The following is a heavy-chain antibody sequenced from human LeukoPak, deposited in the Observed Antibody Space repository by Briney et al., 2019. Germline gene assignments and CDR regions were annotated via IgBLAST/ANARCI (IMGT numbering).Heavy chain of an antibody. CDR3: ARVLGSYAVDH. D-gene: IGHD3-16*01. Sequence: GGSLRLSCAASGFTFSDYYMSWIRQAPGKGLEWVSYISSSGSSTNYADSVKGRFTISRDNAKNSLHLQMNSLRAEDTAVYYCARVLGSYAVDHWGQGTLVTVSS. CDR1: GFTFSDYY. CDR2: ISSSGSST. V-gene: IGHV3-11*01. J-gene: IGHJ4*02.